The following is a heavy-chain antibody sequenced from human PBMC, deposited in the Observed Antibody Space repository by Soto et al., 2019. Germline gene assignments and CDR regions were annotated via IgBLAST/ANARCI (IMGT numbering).Heavy chain of an antibody. J-gene: IGHJ4*02. CDR1: GFSFNSFA. Sequence: EVQLLESGGGLVQPGGSLRLSCAASGFSFNSFAMSWVRQAPGKGLEWVSAISGDGYSTYYADSVKGRFTVSRDNSNYTHYLQMDSLRAEDTGVYYCAKSSGYYDSRARFDYWGQGSLVTVSS. V-gene: IGHV3-23*01. CDR3: AKSSGYYDSRARFDY. D-gene: IGHD3-22*01. CDR2: ISGDGYST.